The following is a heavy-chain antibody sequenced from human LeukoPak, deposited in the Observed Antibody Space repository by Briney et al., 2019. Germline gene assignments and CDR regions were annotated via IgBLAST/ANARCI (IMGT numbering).Heavy chain of an antibody. CDR2: INPNSGGT. CDR3: AISPVSPMNWFDP. Sequence: ASVKVSCKASGYTFTGYYMHWVRRAPGQGLEWMGWINPNSGGTNYAQKFQGRVTMTRDTSISTAYMEPSRPRSDDTAVYYCAISPVSPMNWFDPWGQGTLVTVSS. J-gene: IGHJ5*02. CDR1: GYTFTGYY. V-gene: IGHV1-2*02.